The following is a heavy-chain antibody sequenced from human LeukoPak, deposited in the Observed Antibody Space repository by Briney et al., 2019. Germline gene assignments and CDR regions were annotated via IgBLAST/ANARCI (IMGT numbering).Heavy chain of an antibody. Sequence: SETLSLTCTVSGGSISPYYWTWIRQPPGKGLEWIGYIYYNGNTNYNPSLKSRITISVDTSKNQFSLRLKSVTAADTAMYYCARGPLSSRTTWTWFDPWGQGTLVTVS. V-gene: IGHV4-59*01. J-gene: IGHJ5*02. CDR2: IYYNGNT. CDR1: GGSISPYY. CDR3: ARGPLSSRTTWTWFDP. D-gene: IGHD6-13*01.